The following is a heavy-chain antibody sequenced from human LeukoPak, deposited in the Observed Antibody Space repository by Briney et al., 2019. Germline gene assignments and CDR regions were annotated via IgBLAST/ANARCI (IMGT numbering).Heavy chain of an antibody. D-gene: IGHD6-6*01. CDR3: AGGRGSSSGYYYYGMDV. CDR1: GGSFSGYY. J-gene: IGHJ6*02. V-gene: IGHV4-34*01. CDR2: INHSGST. Sequence: PSETLSLTCAVYGGSFSGYYWSWIRQPPGKGLEWIGEINHSGSTNYNPSLKSRVTISVDTSKNQFSLKLSSVTAADTAVYYCAGGRGSSSGYYYYGMDVWGQGTTVTVSS.